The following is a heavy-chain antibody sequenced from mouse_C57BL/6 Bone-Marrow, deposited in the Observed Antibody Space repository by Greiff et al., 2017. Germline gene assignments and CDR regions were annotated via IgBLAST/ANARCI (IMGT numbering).Heavy chain of an antibody. CDR1: GYTFTSYW. CDR3: ARWGYYGSSYDWYFDV. V-gene: IGHV1-64*01. J-gene: IGHJ1*03. D-gene: IGHD1-1*01. Sequence: VQLQQSGAELVKPGASVKLSCKASGYTFTSYWMHWVKQRPGQGLEWIGMIHPNSGSTNYNEKFKSKATLTVDTSSSTAYMQLSSLTSEDSAVYYCARWGYYGSSYDWYFDVWGTGTTVTVSS. CDR2: IHPNSGST.